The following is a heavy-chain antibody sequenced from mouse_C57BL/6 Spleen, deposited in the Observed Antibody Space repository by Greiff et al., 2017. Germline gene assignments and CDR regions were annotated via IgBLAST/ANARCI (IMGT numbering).Heavy chain of an antibody. CDR2: IDPSDSYT. J-gene: IGHJ1*03. Sequence: VQLQQPGAELVMPGASVKLSCKASGYTFTSYWMHWVQQRPGQGLEWIGEIDPSDSYTNYNQKFKGKSTLTVDKSSSTAYMQLRSLTSEDSAVYYCARPTLYYGSSDLWYVDVWGTGTTVTVSS. V-gene: IGHV1-69*01. CDR3: ARPTLYYGSSDLWYVDV. D-gene: IGHD1-1*01. CDR1: GYTFTSYW.